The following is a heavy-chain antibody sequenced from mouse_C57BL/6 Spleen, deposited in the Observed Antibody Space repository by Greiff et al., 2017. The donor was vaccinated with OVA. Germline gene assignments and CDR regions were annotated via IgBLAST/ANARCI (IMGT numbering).Heavy chain of an antibody. CDR1: GFTFSSYA. J-gene: IGHJ4*01. CDR3: TRDRDPYYYAMDY. CDR2: ISSGGDYI. Sequence: EVQLMESGEGLVKPGGSLKLSCAASGFTFSSYAMSWVRQTPEKRLEWVAYISSGGDYIYYADTVKGRFTISRDNARNTLYLQMSSLKSEDTAMYYCTRDRDPYYYAMDYWGQGTSVTVSS. D-gene: IGHD3-1*01. V-gene: IGHV5-9-1*02.